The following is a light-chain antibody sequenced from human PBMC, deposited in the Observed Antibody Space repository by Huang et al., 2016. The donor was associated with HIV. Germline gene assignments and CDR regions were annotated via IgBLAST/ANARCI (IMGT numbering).Light chain of an antibody. CDR2: DAS. V-gene: IGKV1-33*01. Sequence: DIQMTQYPSSLSASVGDRVTITCQASQDIRNYLNWYQQKPGKAPKLLIYDASNLETGVPSRFSGSGSGTDFTFTISSLQPEDIATYYCQHFDNLALTFGGGTKVQIK. J-gene: IGKJ4*01. CDR1: QDIRNY. CDR3: QHFDNLALT.